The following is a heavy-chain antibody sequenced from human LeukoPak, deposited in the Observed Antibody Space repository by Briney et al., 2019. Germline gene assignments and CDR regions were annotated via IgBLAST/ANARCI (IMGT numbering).Heavy chain of an antibody. CDR1: GFTVSSDY. CDR3: ARDPGLPNGMAV. Sequence: GGSLRLSCAASGFTVSSDYMSWVRQAPGKGLEWVLTIYRGDSTYYADSVKGRFTISRDNSKNTLYLKLNSLRAEDTAVYYCARDPGLPNGMAVWGQGTTVTVS. CDR2: IYRGDST. J-gene: IGHJ6*02. V-gene: IGHV3-66*01.